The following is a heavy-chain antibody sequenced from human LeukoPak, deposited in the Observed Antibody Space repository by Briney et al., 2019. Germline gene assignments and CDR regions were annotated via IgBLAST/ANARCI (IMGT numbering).Heavy chain of an antibody. V-gene: IGHV3-23*01. Sequence: GGSLRLSCAASGFTFSSYAMSWVRQAPGKGLEWVSAISGSGGSTYYADSVKGRFTISRDNSKNTPYLQMNSLRAEDTAVYYCAKNRYSSSWFYFDYWGQGTLVAVSS. CDR1: GFTFSSYA. CDR2: ISGSGGST. CDR3: AKNRYSSSWFYFDY. D-gene: IGHD6-13*01. J-gene: IGHJ4*02.